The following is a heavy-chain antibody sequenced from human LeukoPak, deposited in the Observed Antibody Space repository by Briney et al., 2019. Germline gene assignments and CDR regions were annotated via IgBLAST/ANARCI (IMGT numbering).Heavy chain of an antibody. Sequence: GGSLRLSCAASGFTFSSYAMHWVRQAPGKGLEWVAVISYDGSNKYYADSVKGRFTISRDNSKNTLYLQMNSLRAEDTAVYYCQSGYYGSGNPGYWGQGTLVTVSS. CDR2: ISYDGSNK. CDR1: GFTFSSYA. CDR3: QSGYYGSGNPGY. J-gene: IGHJ4*02. D-gene: IGHD3-10*01. V-gene: IGHV3-30-3*01.